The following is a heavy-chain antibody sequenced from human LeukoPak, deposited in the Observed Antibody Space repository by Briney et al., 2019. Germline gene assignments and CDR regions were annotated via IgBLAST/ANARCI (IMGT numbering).Heavy chain of an antibody. D-gene: IGHD5-18*01. V-gene: IGHV3-7*03. CDR1: GFTFSSYW. CDR2: IKQDGSEK. J-gene: IGHJ4*02. CDR3: RRGFGYHHY. Sequence: PGGSLRLFCAASGFTFSSYWMSWVRQAPGKGLEWVVNIKQDGSEKYYIDSVKGRFTISRDNAKNSLYLQMNSLRAEDTAVYYCRRGFGYHHYWGQGTLVTVSS.